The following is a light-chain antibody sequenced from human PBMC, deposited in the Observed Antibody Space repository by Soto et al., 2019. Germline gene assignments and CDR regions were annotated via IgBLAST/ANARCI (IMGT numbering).Light chain of an antibody. V-gene: IGKV4-1*01. Sequence: DIVMTQSPDSLAVSLGERATINCKSSQSVLYRSNNKNYLGWYQQKPGQPPKLLIHWASTRESGVPDRFSGSGSGTDFTLTISRLQPEDVAVYYCQQYYTTPTWTFGQGTKVEVK. CDR1: QSVLYRSNNKNY. CDR3: QQYYTTPTWT. CDR2: WAS. J-gene: IGKJ1*01.